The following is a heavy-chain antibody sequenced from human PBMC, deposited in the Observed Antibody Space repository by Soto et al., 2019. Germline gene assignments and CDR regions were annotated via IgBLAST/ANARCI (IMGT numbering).Heavy chain of an antibody. Sequence: PGGSLRLSCAASGFTFSSYAMHWVRQAPGKGLEWVAVISYDGSNKYYADSVKGRFTISRDNSKNTLYLQMNSLRAEDTAVYYCARSAAAALYRSGWYEGDYYYGMDVWGHGTTVTVSS. D-gene: IGHD6-19*01. CDR1: GFTFSSYA. J-gene: IGHJ6*02. CDR3: ARSAAAALYRSGWYEGDYYYGMDV. CDR2: ISYDGSNK. V-gene: IGHV3-30-3*01.